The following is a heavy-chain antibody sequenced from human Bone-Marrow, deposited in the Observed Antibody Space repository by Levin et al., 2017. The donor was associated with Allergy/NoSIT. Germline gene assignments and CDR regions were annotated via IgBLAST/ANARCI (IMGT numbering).Heavy chain of an antibody. V-gene: IGHV3-33*01. CDR1: GFTFSSYG. CDR3: AREGYDILTGYRTDDAFDI. D-gene: IGHD3-9*01. J-gene: IGHJ3*02. Sequence: GGSLRLSCAASGFTFSSYGMHWVRQAPGKGLEWVAVIWYDGSNKYYADSVKGRFTISRDNSKNTLYLQMNSLRAEDTAVYYCAREGYDILTGYRTDDAFDIWGQGTMVTVSS. CDR2: IWYDGSNK.